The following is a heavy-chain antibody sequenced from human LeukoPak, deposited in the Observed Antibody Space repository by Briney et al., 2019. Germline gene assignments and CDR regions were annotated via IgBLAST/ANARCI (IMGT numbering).Heavy chain of an antibody. J-gene: IGHJ5*02. V-gene: IGHV6-1*01. CDR2: TYYRSKWYN. Sequence: SQTLSLTCAISGDSVSSNSAAWNWIRQSPSRGLEWLGRTYYRSKWYNNYAVFVRSRITINPDTSKNQFSLQLNPVTPEDTAVYYCAREGEVGTTWSWFDPWGQGALVTVSS. D-gene: IGHD1-26*01. CDR3: AREGEVGTTWSWFDP. CDR1: GDSVSSNSAA.